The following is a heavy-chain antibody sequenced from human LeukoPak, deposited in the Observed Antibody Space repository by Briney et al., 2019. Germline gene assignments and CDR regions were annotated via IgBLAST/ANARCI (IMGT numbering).Heavy chain of an antibody. CDR1: GFTFSSYG. CDR2: ISYDGSNK. CDR3: AREALLLQLVFDY. Sequence: GGSLRLSCAASGFTFSSYGMHWVRQAPGKGLEWVAVISYDGSNKYYADSVKGRFTISRDNSKNTLYLQMNSLRAEDTAVYYCAREALLLQLVFDYWGQGTLVTVSS. J-gene: IGHJ4*02. D-gene: IGHD6-6*01. V-gene: IGHV3-30*19.